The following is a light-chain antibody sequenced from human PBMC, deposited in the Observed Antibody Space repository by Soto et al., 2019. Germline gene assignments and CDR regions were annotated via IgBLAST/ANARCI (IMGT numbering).Light chain of an antibody. Sequence: DIQMTQSPPSLSASVGDRVTITCQASQDISNYLNWYQQKLGKAPKLLIYDASNLETGVPSRFSGSGSGTHFPFTITSLQPEDSATYYCQHFDNLPLSFGPGTKVHIK. CDR2: DAS. V-gene: IGKV1-33*01. CDR3: QHFDNLPLS. J-gene: IGKJ3*01. CDR1: QDISNY.